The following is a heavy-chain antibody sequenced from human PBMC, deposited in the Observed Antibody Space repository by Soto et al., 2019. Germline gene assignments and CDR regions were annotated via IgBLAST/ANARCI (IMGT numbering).Heavy chain of an antibody. Sequence: VASVKVSCKASGYTLTAYYIHWVRQAPGQGREWMGIVNPGDGSTRYAQMFQDRVTMMRDTSTSTIYMELSSLRSEDTAVYYCARSYVQNRPIDYWGQGTLVTVYS. CDR2: VNPGDGST. J-gene: IGHJ4*02. V-gene: IGHV1-46*01. CDR1: GYTLTAYY. D-gene: IGHD3-10*02. CDR3: ARSYVQNRPIDY.